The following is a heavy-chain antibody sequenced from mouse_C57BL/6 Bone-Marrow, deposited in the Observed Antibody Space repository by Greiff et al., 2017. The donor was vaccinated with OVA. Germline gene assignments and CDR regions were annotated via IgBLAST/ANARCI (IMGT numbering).Heavy chain of an antibody. CDR1: GYTFTSYW. CDR2: INPSSGYT. J-gene: IGHJ3*01. V-gene: IGHV1-7*01. D-gene: IGHD1-1*01. Sequence: QVHVKQSGAELAKPGASVKLSCKASGYTFTSYWMHWVKQRPGQGLEWIGYINPSSGYTKYNQKFKDKATLTADKSSSTAYMQLSSLTDADSAVYYYARDCYGSNQFAYWGKGTLVTVSA. CDR3: ARDCYGSNQFAY.